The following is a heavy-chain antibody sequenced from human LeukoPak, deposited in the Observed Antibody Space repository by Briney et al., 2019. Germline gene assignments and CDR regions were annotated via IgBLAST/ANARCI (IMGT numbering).Heavy chain of an antibody. J-gene: IGHJ4*02. CDR1: GFTFSSYS. Sequence: GGSLRLSCAASGFTFSSYSMNWVRQAPGKGLEWVSSISSSSSYIYYADSVKGRFTISRDNAKNSLYLQMNSLRAEDTAVYYCARDGKGLAYYFDYWGQGTLVTVSS. V-gene: IGHV3-21*01. D-gene: IGHD6-19*01. CDR2: ISSSSSYI. CDR3: ARDGKGLAYYFDY.